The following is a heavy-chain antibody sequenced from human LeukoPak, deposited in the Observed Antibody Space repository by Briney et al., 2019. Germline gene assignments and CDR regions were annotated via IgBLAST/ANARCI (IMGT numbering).Heavy chain of an antibody. V-gene: IGHV3-11*01. CDR2: ISRSGRDI. CDR3: ARVPSSGVAIDF. Sequence: TGGSLRLSCAASGFTFSDYYMSWIRQAPGKGLEWVSYISRSGRDIYYADSMKGRLTISRDNAKNSLYLQMSNLRAEDAAVYYCARVPSSGVAIDFWGQGTLVTVSS. D-gene: IGHD3-10*01. CDR1: GFTFSDYY. J-gene: IGHJ4*02.